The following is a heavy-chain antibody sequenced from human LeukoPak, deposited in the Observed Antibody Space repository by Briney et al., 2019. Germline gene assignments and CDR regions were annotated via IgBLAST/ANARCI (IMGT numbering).Heavy chain of an antibody. D-gene: IGHD7-27*01. CDR2: IYYSGST. V-gene: IGHV4-59*12. CDR3: ARGRLGVNHWGAPFDY. Sequence: SETLSLTCTASGGSISSYYWSWIRQPPGKGLEWIGYIYYSGSTYYNPSLKSRVTISVDRSKNQFSLKLSSVTAADTAVYYCARGRLGVNHWGAPFDYWGQGTLVTVSS. CDR1: GGSISSYY. J-gene: IGHJ4*02.